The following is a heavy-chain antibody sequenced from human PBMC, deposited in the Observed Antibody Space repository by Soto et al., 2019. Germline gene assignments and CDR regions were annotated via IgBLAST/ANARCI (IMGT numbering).Heavy chain of an antibody. V-gene: IGHV6-1*01. J-gene: IGHJ4*02. D-gene: IGHD2-15*01. CDR3: ARGDGGYCSGGSCSDAYYFDY. CDR2: TYYRSKWYN. Sequence: SQTLSLTCAISGDSVSSNSAAWNWIRQSPSRGLEWLGRTYYRSKWYNDYAVSVKSRITINPDTSKNQFSLQLNSVTPEDTAVYYCARGDGGYCSGGSCSDAYYFDYWGQGTLVTVSS. CDR1: GDSVSSNSAA.